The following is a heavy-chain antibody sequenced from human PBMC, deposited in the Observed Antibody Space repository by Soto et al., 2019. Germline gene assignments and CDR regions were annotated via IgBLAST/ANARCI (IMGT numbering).Heavy chain of an antibody. CDR2: ISSNGGIT. J-gene: IGHJ4*02. Sequence: PGGSLRLSCAASGFIFSSYAMHWVRQTPGTGLEYVSAISSNGGITYYADSVKGRFTISRDNSKNTLYLQMSSLRAEDAALYYCVKDALTGDSYNPHFGYWGQGNMVTVS. V-gene: IGHV3-64D*06. CDR1: GFIFSSYA. D-gene: IGHD6-13*01. CDR3: VKDALTGDSYNPHFGY.